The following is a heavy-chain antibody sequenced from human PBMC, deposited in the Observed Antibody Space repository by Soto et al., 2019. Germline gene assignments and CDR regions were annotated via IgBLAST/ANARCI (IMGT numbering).Heavy chain of an antibody. D-gene: IGHD3-9*01. CDR2: INPSGGST. CDR3: ARRYYDILTGPDTDDAFDI. V-gene: IGHV1-46*03. CDR1: GYTFTSYY. Sequence: ASVKVSCKASGYTFTSYYMHWVRQAPGQGLEWMGIINPSGGSTSYAQKFQGRVTMTRDTSTSTVYMELSSLRSEDTAVYYCARRYYDILTGPDTDDAFDIWGQGTKVTVSS. J-gene: IGHJ3*02.